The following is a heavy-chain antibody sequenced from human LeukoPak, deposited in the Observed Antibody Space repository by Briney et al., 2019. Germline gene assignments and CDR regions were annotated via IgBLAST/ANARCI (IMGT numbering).Heavy chain of an antibody. CDR3: ARREEGLKWFGMDV. V-gene: IGHV4-31*03. CDR1: GGSISSGGYY. D-gene: IGHD3-22*01. Sequence: PSETLSLTCTVSGGSISSGGYYWSWIRQHPGKGLEWIGYIYYSGSTYYNPSLKSRVTISADTSKNQFSLKLSSVTAADTAVYYCARREEGLKWFGMDVWGQGTTVTVSS. J-gene: IGHJ6*02. CDR2: IYYSGST.